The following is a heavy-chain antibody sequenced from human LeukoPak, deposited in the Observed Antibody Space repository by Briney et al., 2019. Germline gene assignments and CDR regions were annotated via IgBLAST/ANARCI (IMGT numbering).Heavy chain of an antibody. CDR3: ARIRSSSWLYYGMDV. CDR2: IDWDDDK. CDR1: GFSLSTRGMC. V-gene: IGHV2-70*11. Sequence: SGPTLVKPTQTLTLTCTFSGFSLSTRGMCVSRIRQAPGKALEWLSGIDWDDDKYYSTSLKTRLTISKDASKNQVVLTMTNMDPVDTATYYCARIRSSSWLYYGMDVWGQGTTVTVSS. D-gene: IGHD6-13*01. J-gene: IGHJ6*02.